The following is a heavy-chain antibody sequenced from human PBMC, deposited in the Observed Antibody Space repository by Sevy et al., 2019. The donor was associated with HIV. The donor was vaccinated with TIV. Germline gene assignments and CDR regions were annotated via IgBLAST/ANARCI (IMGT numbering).Heavy chain of an antibody. CDR3: ARGLYYDSSRGTLDY. Sequence: GGSLRLSCAASGFTFSSYAMHWVRQAPGKGLEWVAVISYDGSNKYYADSVKGRFTISRDNSKNTLYLQMNSLRAEDTPVYYCARGLYYDSSRGTLDYWGQGTLVTVSS. CDR2: ISYDGSNK. V-gene: IGHV3-30-3*01. CDR1: GFTFSSYA. D-gene: IGHD3-22*01. J-gene: IGHJ4*02.